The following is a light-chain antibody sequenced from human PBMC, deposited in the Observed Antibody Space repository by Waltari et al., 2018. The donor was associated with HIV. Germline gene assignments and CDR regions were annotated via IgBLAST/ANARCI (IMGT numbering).Light chain of an antibody. V-gene: IGLV1-51*01. CDR1: RSNIGHNY. Sequence: QSVLTQPPSVSAAPGQTVTISCSGNRSNIGHNYVSWYQQVPGTAPKLLIYDNDNRPSGIPDRFSASKSGTSATLGITGLQTGDEADYYCGTWDSSLSAGVFGGGTKLTVL. CDR3: GTWDSSLSAGV. J-gene: IGLJ2*01. CDR2: DND.